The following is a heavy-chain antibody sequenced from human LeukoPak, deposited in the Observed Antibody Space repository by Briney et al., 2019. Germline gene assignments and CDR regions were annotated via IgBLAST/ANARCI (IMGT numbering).Heavy chain of an antibody. CDR2: FSYSGST. D-gene: IGHD3-10*01. J-gene: IGHJ6*03. CDR3: ARGRRYGELLFQASYYMDV. V-gene: IGHV4-59*01. Sequence: SETLSLTCTVSGGSIRDYYWSWIRQPPGKGLEWIGYFSYSGSTTYNPSLKSRVTISVDTSKNQFSLYLSSVTAADTAVYYCARGRRYGELLFQASYYMDVWGKGTTVTVSS. CDR1: GGSIRDYY.